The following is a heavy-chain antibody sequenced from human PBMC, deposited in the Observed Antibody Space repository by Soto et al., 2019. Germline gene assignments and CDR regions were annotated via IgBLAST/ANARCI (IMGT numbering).Heavy chain of an antibody. D-gene: IGHD6-19*01. Sequence: QVQLVQSGAEVKKPGASVKVSCKASGYTFTSYGISWVRQAPGQGLEWMGWVNAYNGNTNYAQKFQGRVTMTTDTSTSSAYMELSRLRSDDTAMYYCARDAVSGRTGFDYWGQGTLVTVSS. CDR1: GYTFTSYG. CDR2: VNAYNGNT. CDR3: ARDAVSGRTGFDY. V-gene: IGHV1-18*01. J-gene: IGHJ4*02.